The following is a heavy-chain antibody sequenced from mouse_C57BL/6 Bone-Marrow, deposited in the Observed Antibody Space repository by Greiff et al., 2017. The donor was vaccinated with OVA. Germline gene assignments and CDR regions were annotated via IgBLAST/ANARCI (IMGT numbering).Heavy chain of an antibody. CDR3: ARTGFGF. V-gene: IGHV1-53*01. J-gene: IGHJ3*01. CDR1: GYTFTSYC. CDR2: IYPSNGGT. Sequence: VQLQQPGTELVKPGASVKLSCKASGYTFTSYCMHWVKQRPGQGLEWIGNIYPSNGGTKYNEKFKSKATLTVDKSSSTAYMQLSSVTSEDSAVYYCARTGFGFWGQGTGVTVS.